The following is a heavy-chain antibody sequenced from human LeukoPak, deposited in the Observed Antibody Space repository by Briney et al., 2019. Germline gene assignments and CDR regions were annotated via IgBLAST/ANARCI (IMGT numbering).Heavy chain of an antibody. CDR1: GFSFSSYW. V-gene: IGHV3-7*03. Sequence: GGSLRLSCAASGFSFSSYWMTWVRQAPGKGLEWVANIKDDGSERNYMDSMKGRFTISRDNGKNLLLLQMSSLRAEDTAVYYCARQRWPDYWGQGTLVTVSS. CDR3: ARQRWPDY. D-gene: IGHD5-24*01. J-gene: IGHJ4*02. CDR2: IKDDGSER.